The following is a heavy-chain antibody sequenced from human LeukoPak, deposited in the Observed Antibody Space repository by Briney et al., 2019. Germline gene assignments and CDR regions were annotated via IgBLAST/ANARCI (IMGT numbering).Heavy chain of an antibody. J-gene: IGHJ4*02. D-gene: IGHD4-17*01. V-gene: IGHV1-2*06. Sequence: GASVKVSCKASGYTFTCYYMHWVRQAPGQGLEWMGRINPNSGGTNYAQKFQGRVTMTRDTSISTAYMELSRLRSDDTAVYYCARGYVYGDFHFDYWGQGTLVTVSS. CDR1: GYTFTCYY. CDR3: ARGYVYGDFHFDY. CDR2: INPNSGGT.